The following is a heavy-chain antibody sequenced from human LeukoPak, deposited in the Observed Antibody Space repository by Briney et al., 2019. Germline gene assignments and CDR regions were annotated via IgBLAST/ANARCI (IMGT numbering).Heavy chain of an antibody. CDR2: IYTSGST. J-gene: IGHJ3*02. CDR1: GGSISSYY. D-gene: IGHD2-2*01. V-gene: IGHV4-4*07. CDR3: ARDDSLYCSSTSCHDAFDI. Sequence: KPSETLSLTCTVSGGSISSYYWSWIRQPAGKGLEWIGRIYTSGSTNYNPSLKSRVTMSVDTSKNQFSLKLSSVTAADTAVYYCARDDSLYCSSTSCHDAFDIWGQGTMVTVSS.